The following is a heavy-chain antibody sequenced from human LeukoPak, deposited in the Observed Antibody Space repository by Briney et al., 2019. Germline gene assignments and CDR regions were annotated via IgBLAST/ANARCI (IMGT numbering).Heavy chain of an antibody. J-gene: IGHJ5*02. Sequence: PSETLSLTCTVSGGSINSGSYYWGWIRQPPGKGLEWIGTIYYSGSTYYNPSLKSRVTILVDTSKNQFSLKLSSVTAADTAVYYCARGVNWIDPWGQGTLVTVSS. CDR3: ARGVNWIDP. D-gene: IGHD6-13*01. V-gene: IGHV4-39*07. CDR2: IYYSGST. CDR1: GGSINSGSYY.